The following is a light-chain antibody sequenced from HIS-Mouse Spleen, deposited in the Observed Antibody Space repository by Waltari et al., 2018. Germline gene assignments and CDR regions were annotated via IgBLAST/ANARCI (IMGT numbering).Light chain of an antibody. CDR1: QGISSY. CDR2: AAS. Sequence: DIQLTQSPSFLSASVGDRVTITCRASQGISSYLAWYQQKPGKAPKLLVSAASTLQSGVPSRFSGSGSGTEFTFTIRSVQPEDFGTFYCQQLNSYPPPFGQETKVEIK. J-gene: IGKJ1*01. V-gene: IGKV1-9*01. CDR3: QQLNSYPPP.